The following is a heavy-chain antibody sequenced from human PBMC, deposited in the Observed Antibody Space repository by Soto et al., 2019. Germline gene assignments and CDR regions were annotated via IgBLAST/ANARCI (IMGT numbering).Heavy chain of an antibody. D-gene: IGHD6-19*01. Sequence: LRLSCAASGFTFSSYAMHWVRQAPGKGLEWVAVISYDGSNKYYADSVKGRFTISRDNSKNTLYLQMNSLRAEDTAVYYCARESNSSGWYGGAFDIWGQGTMVTVSS. J-gene: IGHJ3*02. V-gene: IGHV3-30-3*01. CDR3: ARESNSSGWYGGAFDI. CDR1: GFTFSSYA. CDR2: ISYDGSNK.